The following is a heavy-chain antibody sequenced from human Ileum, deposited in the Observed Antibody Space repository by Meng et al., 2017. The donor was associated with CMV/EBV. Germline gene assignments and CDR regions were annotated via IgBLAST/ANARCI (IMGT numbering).Heavy chain of an antibody. J-gene: IGHJ4*02. CDR2: LYSGGNT. V-gene: IGHV3-53*01. CDR1: GFIVSSNY. CDR3: ARDSGRSSFEN. D-gene: IGHD6-6*01. Sequence: GESLKISCAASGFIVSSNYMSWVRQAPGKGLEWVSILYSGGNTYYADSVKGRFSISRDNFKNTLYLQMNSLRAEDTDVYYCARDSGRSSFENWGQGTLVTVSS.